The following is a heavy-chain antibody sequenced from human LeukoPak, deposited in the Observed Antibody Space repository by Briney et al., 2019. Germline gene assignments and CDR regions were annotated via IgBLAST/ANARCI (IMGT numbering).Heavy chain of an antibody. CDR1: GYSFTSYW. J-gene: IGHJ5*02. Sequence: GESLKISCKGSGYSFTSYWIGWVRQMPGKGLEWMGIIYPGDSDTRYSPSFQGQVTISADKSISTAYLQWSSLKASDTAMYYCARLGSIAAPISWFDPWGQGTLVIVSS. CDR2: IYPGDSDT. CDR3: ARLGSIAAPISWFDP. D-gene: IGHD6-6*01. V-gene: IGHV5-51*01.